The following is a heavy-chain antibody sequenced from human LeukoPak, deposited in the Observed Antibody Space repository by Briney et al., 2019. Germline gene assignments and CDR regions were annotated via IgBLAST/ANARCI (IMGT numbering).Heavy chain of an antibody. D-gene: IGHD3-3*01. CDR1: GFTFSSYW. Sequence: GGSQRLSCAASGFTFSSYWMSWVRQAPGKGLEWVADIKQDGSEKNYVDSVKGRFTISRDNAKNSLYLQMNSLRAEDTAVYYCARAFGIWSGYYYWGQGTLVTVSS. J-gene: IGHJ4*02. CDR3: ARAFGIWSGYYY. V-gene: IGHV3-7*01. CDR2: IKQDGSEK.